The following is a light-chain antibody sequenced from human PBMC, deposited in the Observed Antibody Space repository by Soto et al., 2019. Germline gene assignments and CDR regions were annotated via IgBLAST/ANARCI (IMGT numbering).Light chain of an antibody. Sequence: DIQMTQSPSSLSTSVGERVTIPFRASQSISTYLNCYQQKPGKSPQLLLYAASSLQSGVPSRFSGSGAGTDFTLTISSLQPEDFATYYCQQSYRNPVTFGHGSKLHTK. CDR1: QSISTY. CDR3: QQSYRNPVT. V-gene: IGKV1-39*01. CDR2: AAS. J-gene: IGKJ3*01.